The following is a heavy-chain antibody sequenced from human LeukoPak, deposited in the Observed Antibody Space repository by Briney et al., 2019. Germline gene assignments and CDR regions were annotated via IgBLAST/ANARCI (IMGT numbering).Heavy chain of an antibody. V-gene: IGHV3-23*01. CDR1: GFTFSTYA. CDR2: ISGSGGST. J-gene: IGHJ4*02. D-gene: IGHD6-19*01. CDR3: AKDPPDIAVAGYFDY. Sequence: PTGGSLRLSCAASGFTFSTYAMSWVRQAPGKGLEWVSTISGSGGSTYYADSVKGRFTISRDNSKNTLYLQVNSLRAEDTALYYCAKDPPDIAVAGYFDYWGQGTLVTVSS.